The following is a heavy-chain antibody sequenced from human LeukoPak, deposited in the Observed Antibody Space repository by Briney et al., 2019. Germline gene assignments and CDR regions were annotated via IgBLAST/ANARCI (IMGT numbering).Heavy chain of an antibody. CDR3: AKDWFATTDY. Sequence: GGSLRLSCAASGFPFSVSWMHWFRQVPGKGLMWVSRITTDETTTYADSVRGRFSISTDNAKNTVYLQMNSLRVGDTAVCYCAKDWFATTDYWGQGILVTVSS. CDR1: GFPFSVSW. CDR2: ITTDETT. J-gene: IGHJ4*02. V-gene: IGHV3-74*01. D-gene: IGHD3-3*01.